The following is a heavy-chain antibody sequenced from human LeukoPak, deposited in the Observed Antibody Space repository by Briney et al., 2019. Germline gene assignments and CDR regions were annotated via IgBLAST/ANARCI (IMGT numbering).Heavy chain of an antibody. CDR1: GFTFSSYA. D-gene: IGHD1-26*01. CDR2: ISGSGGST. J-gene: IGHJ4*02. Sequence: PGGSLRLSCAASGFTFSSYAMSWVRQAPGKGLEWVSAISGSGGSTYYADSVQGRFTISRDNSKNTLYLQMNSLRAEDTAVYYCAKDSDAGIAPYYFDYWGQGTLVTVSS. V-gene: IGHV3-23*01. CDR3: AKDSDAGIAPYYFDY.